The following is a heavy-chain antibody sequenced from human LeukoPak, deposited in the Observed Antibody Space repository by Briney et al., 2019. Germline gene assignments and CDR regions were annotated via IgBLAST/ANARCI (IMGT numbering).Heavy chain of an antibody. D-gene: IGHD3-22*01. V-gene: IGHV1-69*04. CDR2: IIPILGIA. CDR3: ARERYYDSSGYFFDY. J-gene: IGHJ4*02. CDR1: GGTFSSYA. Sequence: SVKVSCKASGGTFSSYAISWVRQAPGQGLEWMGRIIPILGIANYAQKFQGRVTITADKSTSTAYMELSSLRSEDTAAYYCARERYYDSSGYFFDYWGQGTLVTVSS.